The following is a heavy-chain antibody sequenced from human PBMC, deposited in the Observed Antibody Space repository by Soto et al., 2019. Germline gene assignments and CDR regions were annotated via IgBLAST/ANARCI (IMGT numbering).Heavy chain of an antibody. V-gene: IGHV3-48*02. CDR2: ISSSSSTI. Sequence: EVQLVESGGGLVQPGGSLRLSCAASGFTFSSYSMNWVRQAPGKGLEWVSYISSSSSTIYYEDSVKGRFTISRDNAKNSLYLQMNSLRDEDTAVYYCAKYSGSSGCIDYWGQGTLVTVSS. D-gene: IGHD3-22*01. CDR1: GFTFSSYS. J-gene: IGHJ4*02. CDR3: AKYSGSSGCIDY.